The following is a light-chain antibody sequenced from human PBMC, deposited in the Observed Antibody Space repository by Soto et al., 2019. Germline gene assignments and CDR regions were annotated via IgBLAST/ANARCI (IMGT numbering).Light chain of an antibody. Sequence: DILLTQSPLSLSVTPGQPASISCSSSQSVLHSDGKTHLYWYLQRPGQSPHLLIYEVSRRFSGVPDRISGSGSGTDFTRTVIRVEAEDVGVYYCMQTKQLPVTLGHGTKVDIK. CDR3: MQTKQLPVT. J-gene: IGKJ1*01. V-gene: IGKV2-29*02. CDR2: EVS. CDR1: QSVLHSDGKTH.